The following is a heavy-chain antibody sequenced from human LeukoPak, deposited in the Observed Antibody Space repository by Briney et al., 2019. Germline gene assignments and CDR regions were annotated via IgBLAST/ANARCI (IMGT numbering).Heavy chain of an antibody. J-gene: IGHJ4*02. CDR3: ARIRGYDYVWGSYRSYYFDY. Sequence: SGPTLVNPTQTLTLTCTFSGFSLSTRGMCLSWIRQPPGKALEWLAHIEWDDDKYYSTSLKTRLTISKDTSKNQVVLIMTNMDPVDTATYYCARIRGYDYVWGSYRSYYFDYWGQGTLVTVSS. CDR2: IEWDDDK. D-gene: IGHD3-16*02. CDR1: GFSLSTRGMC. V-gene: IGHV2-70*01.